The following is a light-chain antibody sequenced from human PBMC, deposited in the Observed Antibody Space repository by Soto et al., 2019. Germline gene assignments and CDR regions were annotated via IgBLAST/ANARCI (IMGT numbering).Light chain of an antibody. Sequence: SYELTQPSSVSVSPGQTARITCSGDVLAKKYARWFQQKPGQAPVLVIYKDSERPSGIPERFSGSSSGTTVTLTISGAQVEDEADYYCYSAADNNQHVVFGGGTKLTVL. CDR3: YSAADNNQHVV. CDR1: VLAKKY. V-gene: IGLV3-27*01. CDR2: KDS. J-gene: IGLJ2*01.